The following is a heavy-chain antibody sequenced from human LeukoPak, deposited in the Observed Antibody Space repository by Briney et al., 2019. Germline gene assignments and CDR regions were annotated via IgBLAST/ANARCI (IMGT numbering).Heavy chain of an antibody. D-gene: IGHD1-26*01. CDR2: VYHSGST. J-gene: IGHJ4*02. CDR1: GYSISSGYY. Sequence: SETLSLTRGVSGYSISSGYYWGWIRQPPGKGLEWIGSVYHSGSTYYNPSLKSRVTMSVDTSKNQFSLKLSSVTAADTAVYYCARDRQELFDYWGQGTLVTVSS. CDR3: ARDRQELFDY. V-gene: IGHV4-38-2*02.